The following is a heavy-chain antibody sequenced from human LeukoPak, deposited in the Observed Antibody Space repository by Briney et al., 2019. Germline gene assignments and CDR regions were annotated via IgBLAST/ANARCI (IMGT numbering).Heavy chain of an antibody. J-gene: IGHJ6*03. Sequence: SVKVSCKASGGTFSSYAISWVRQAPGQGREWMGMIIPIFGTANYAQKFQGRVTITTDESTSTAYMELSSLRSEDTAVYYCARSPGAMATISYYYYYYMDVWGKGTTVTVSS. D-gene: IGHD5-24*01. CDR3: ARSPGAMATISYYYYYYMDV. CDR1: GGTFSSYA. V-gene: IGHV1-69*05. CDR2: IIPIFGTA.